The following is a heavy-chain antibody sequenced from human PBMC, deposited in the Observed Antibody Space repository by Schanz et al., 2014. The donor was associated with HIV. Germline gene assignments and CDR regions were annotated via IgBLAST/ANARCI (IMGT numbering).Heavy chain of an antibody. CDR3: AKDMYGFLDSKGRVFDS. D-gene: IGHD3-3*01. Sequence: EVQLVESGGGLVKPGGSLRLSCAASGFTFSSYSMNWVRQAPGKGLEWVSSISSSSGYIRYADSVRGRFTMSRDNSKNFLYLQMNSLRTEDTALYFCAKDMYGFLDSKGRVFDSWGQGTLVTVSS. CDR2: ISSSSGYI. J-gene: IGHJ4*02. CDR1: GFTFSSYS. V-gene: IGHV3-21*04.